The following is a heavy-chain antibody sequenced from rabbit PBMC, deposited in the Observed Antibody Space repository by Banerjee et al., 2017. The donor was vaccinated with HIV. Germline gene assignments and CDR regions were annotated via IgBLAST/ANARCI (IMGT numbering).Heavy chain of an antibody. D-gene: IGHD4-2*01. Sequence: QEQLVESGGGLVKPEGSLTLTCTASGFSFSSGYDLCWVRQAPGKGLEWIGYVYTGSGVTWYADWVNGRFTISKASSTTVTLKLNSLTAADTATYFCARGHAGSSWGLDLWGQGTLVTVS. CDR1: GFSFSSGYD. V-gene: IGHV1S45*01. CDR3: ARGHAGSSWGLDL. J-gene: IGHJ3*01. CDR2: VYTGSGVT.